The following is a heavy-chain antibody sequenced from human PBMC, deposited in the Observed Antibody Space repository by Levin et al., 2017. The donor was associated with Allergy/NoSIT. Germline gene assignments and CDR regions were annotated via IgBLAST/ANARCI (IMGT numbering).Heavy chain of an antibody. CDR3: ARVTRVNWNDKIPRGYFES. J-gene: IGHJ4*02. Sequence: GESLKISCKASGYTFNDYYMHWLRQAPGQGLEWMGWINPNSGASNYAQTFQGRVTMTRDTSMSTVYMELRRLRSDDTAFYYCARVTRVNWNDKIPRGYFESWGQGALVTVSS. CDR1: GYTFNDYY. CDR2: INPNSGAS. V-gene: IGHV1-2*02. D-gene: IGHD1-1*01.